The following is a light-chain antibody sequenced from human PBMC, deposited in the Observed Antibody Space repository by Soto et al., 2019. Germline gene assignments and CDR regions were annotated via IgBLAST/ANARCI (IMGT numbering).Light chain of an antibody. J-gene: IGKJ1*01. CDR3: QQYNSFWT. CDR2: KAS. V-gene: IGKV1-5*03. CDR1: QSIRSW. Sequence: DIQMTQSPSTLSASVVDRVTNTCRASQSIRSWLAWYQQKPGKAPKLLIYKASSLESGVPSRFSGSGSGTEFTLTISSQQPDDFATYYCQQYNSFWTFGQGTKGEIK.